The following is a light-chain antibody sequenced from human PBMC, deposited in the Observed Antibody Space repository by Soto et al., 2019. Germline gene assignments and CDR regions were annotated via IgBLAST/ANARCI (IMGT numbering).Light chain of an antibody. CDR1: TSNIAGNT. J-gene: IGLJ7*01. CDR2: IDD. CDR3: ATWDDSLNAAV. Sequence: QSVLTQPPSLSGTPGQRVTISCSGSTSNIAGNTVHWYQHLPETAPKLLTYIDDQRPSGVPDRFSGSKSGTSASLAISGLQSEDEADYYCATWDDSLNAAVFGGGTQLTVL. V-gene: IGLV1-44*01.